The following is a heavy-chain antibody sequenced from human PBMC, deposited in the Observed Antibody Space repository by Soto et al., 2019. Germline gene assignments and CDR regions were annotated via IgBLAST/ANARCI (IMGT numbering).Heavy chain of an antibody. CDR2: ISSSGSTI. CDR3: ARDRRSGGWYVAPPTFDY. D-gene: IGHD6-19*01. J-gene: IGHJ4*02. V-gene: IGHV3-48*03. CDR1: GVTFSSYE. Sequence: QPGGSLRLSCAASGVTFSSYEMNWVRQAPGKGLEWVSYISSSGSTIYYADSVKGRFTISRDNAKNSLYLQMNSLRAEDTAVYYCARDRRSGGWYVAPPTFDYWGQGTLVTVSS.